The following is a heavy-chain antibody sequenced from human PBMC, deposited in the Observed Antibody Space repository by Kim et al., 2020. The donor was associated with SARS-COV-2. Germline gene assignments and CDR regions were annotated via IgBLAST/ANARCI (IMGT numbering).Heavy chain of an antibody. CDR1: GYTFTSYY. D-gene: IGHD3-22*01. CDR2: INPSGGST. J-gene: IGHJ4*02. Sequence: ASVKVSCKASGYTFTSYYIHWVRQAPGQGLEWMGIINPSGGSTNYAQKFQGRVTVTSDTSTSTIYMELSSLISEDTAVYYCARPSRPLYFYDSSGSRPLDLWGQGTLVTVSS. V-gene: IGHV1-46*01. CDR3: ARPSRPLYFYDSSGSRPLDL.